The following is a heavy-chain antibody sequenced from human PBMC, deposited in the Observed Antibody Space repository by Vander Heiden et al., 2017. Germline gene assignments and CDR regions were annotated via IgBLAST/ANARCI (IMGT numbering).Heavy chain of an antibody. CDR3: AREGFHDYTGNY. Sequence: QVQLQESGAGLLKPSQTLSLTCTVSGGSISSGDYYWSWIRQPPGKGLEWIGYIYYSGGTYYNPSLKSGVTISVDTSKTQFSLKLSSVTAADTAVYYCAREGFHDYTGNYWGQGTLVTVSS. CDR1: GGSISSGDYY. CDR2: IYYSGGT. V-gene: IGHV4-30-4*01. D-gene: IGHD4-4*01. J-gene: IGHJ4*02.